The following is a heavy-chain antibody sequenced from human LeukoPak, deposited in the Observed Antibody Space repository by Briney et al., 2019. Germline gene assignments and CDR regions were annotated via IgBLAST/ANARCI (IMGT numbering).Heavy chain of an antibody. Sequence: GASVKVSCKASGYTFTSYGISWVRQAPGQGLEWMGWISAYNGNTNDAQKLQGRVTMTTDTSTSTAYMELRSLRSDDTAVYYCAREMWSGYSSSWYVVYWGQGTLVTVSS. V-gene: IGHV1-18*01. D-gene: IGHD6-13*01. CDR3: AREMWSGYSSSWYVVY. J-gene: IGHJ4*02. CDR2: ISAYNGNT. CDR1: GYTFTSYG.